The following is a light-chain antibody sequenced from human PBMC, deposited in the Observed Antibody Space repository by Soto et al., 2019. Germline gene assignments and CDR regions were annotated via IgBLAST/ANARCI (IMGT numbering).Light chain of an antibody. Sequence: DLQLTPSPSFLSASVGDRVTITCRARQGINTFLAWYQQKAGKAPKLLIYAASTLQSGVPSRFSGSGSGTDFTLTISSLQSEDFATYYCQQLNSYPITFGQGTRLEIK. CDR1: QGINTF. V-gene: IGKV1-9*01. J-gene: IGKJ5*01. CDR3: QQLNSYPIT. CDR2: AAS.